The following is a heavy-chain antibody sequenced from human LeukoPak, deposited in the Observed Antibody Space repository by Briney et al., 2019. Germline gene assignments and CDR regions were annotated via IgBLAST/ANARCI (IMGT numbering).Heavy chain of an antibody. V-gene: IGHV3-21*04. Sequence: GGSLRLSCAASGFTFSTYSRNWLRQAPGKGLEWVSSISSTSSYIYYADYVKDRFTISRHNAKNSLTLKMNSLRAEDTAVYSCAKLPTPFSWHYYYYYMDVWGKGTTVTISS. CDR3: AKLPTPFSWHYYYYYMDV. D-gene: IGHD6-13*01. J-gene: IGHJ6*03. CDR1: GFTFSTYS. CDR2: ISSTSSYI.